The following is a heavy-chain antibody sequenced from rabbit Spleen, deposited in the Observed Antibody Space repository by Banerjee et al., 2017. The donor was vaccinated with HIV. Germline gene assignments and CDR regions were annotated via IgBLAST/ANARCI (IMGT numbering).Heavy chain of an antibody. D-gene: IGHD3-1*01. CDR2: INSCTVNS. CDR1: GLDFSSNYW. J-gene: IGHJ6*01. CDR3: GRDLDFLMGWKFCR. V-gene: IGHV1S45*01. Sequence: QEQLEESGGDLVKPGASLPLTCKASGLDFSSNYWMCWVRQAPGKGRVWIACINSCTVNSLRAKGAKGRFPIHKSPSTPVILQMTRPTAADTAPFFCGRDLDFLMGWKFCRWGPGTLVTVS.